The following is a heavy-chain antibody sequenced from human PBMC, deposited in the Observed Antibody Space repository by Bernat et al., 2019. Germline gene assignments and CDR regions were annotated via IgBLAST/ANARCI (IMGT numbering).Heavy chain of an antibody. CDR1: GGSISSGSYY. J-gene: IGHJ5*02. CDR2: IYTSGST. V-gene: IGHV4-61*02. D-gene: IGHD3-3*01. CDR3: ARVIPLRFLAKFDP. Sequence: QVQLQESGPGLVKPSQTLSLTCTVSGGSISSGSYYWSWIRQPAGKGLEWIGRIYTSGSTNYNPSLKSRVTISVDTSKNQFSLNLSSVTAADSAVYYCARVIPLRFLAKFDPWGQGTLVTVSS.